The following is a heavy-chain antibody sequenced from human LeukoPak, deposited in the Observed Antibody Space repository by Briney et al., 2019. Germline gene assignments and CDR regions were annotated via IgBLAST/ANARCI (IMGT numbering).Heavy chain of an antibody. CDR2: ISGSGGST. D-gene: IGHD2-21*02. Sequence: GGSLRLSCAASGFTFSSYAMSWVRQAPGKGLEWVSAISGSGGSTYYADSVKGRFTISRDNSKSTLYLQMNSLRAEDTAVYYCAKARRVTATQSYYFDYWGQGTLVTVSS. CDR1: GFTFSSYA. V-gene: IGHV3-23*01. J-gene: IGHJ4*02. CDR3: AKARRVTATQSYYFDY.